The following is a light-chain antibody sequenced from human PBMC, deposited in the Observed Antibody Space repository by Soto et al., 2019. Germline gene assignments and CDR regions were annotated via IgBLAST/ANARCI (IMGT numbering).Light chain of an antibody. V-gene: IGLV2-14*01. CDR3: SSYTTSSIYV. Sequence: SVLTQPASVSGSPGQSITISCTGTSSDVGAYNYVSWYQQHPGKAPKLMIYDVSNRPSGVSSRFSGSKSGNTASLTFSGLQAEDEAGYYCSSYTTSSIYVFGTGTKVTVL. J-gene: IGLJ1*01. CDR1: SSDVGAYNY. CDR2: DVS.